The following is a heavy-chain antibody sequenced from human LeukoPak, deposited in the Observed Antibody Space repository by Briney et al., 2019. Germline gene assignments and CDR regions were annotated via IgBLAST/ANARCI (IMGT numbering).Heavy chain of an antibody. CDR1: GYTFTSYD. D-gene: IGHD6-13*01. CDR3: AREGAAADPDY. Sequence: ASVKVSCMASGYTFTSYDINWVRQATGQGLEWMGWMNPNSGNTGYAQKFQGRVTITRNTSISTAYMELSSLRSEDTAVYYCAREGAAADPDYWGQGTLVTVSS. V-gene: IGHV1-8*03. J-gene: IGHJ4*02. CDR2: MNPNSGNT.